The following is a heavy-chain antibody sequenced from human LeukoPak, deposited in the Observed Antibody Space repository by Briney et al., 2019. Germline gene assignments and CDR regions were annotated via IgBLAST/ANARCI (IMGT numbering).Heavy chain of an antibody. CDR2: ENPNSGHA. D-gene: IGHD2-21*01. V-gene: IGHV1-8*01. CDR3: ARGILEGVDV. J-gene: IGHJ6*02. CDR1: GYTFTSYD. Sequence: ASVKVSCKASGYTFTSYDINWVRQATGQGLEWMGWENPNSGHAGSPQKFQGRVTMTRDTSISTAYMELSSLTSEDTAVYYCARGILEGVDVWGQGTAVTVSS.